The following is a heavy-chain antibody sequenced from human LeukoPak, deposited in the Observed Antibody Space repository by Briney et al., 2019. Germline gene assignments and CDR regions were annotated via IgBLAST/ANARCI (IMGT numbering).Heavy chain of an antibody. Sequence: GSLRLSCAASGFTFRSYSMNWVRQAPGKGLEWVSSISSSSSYIHNADSVKGRFTISRDNAKNSLYLQMNSLRAEDTAVYYCARVYYDFWSGSLYWGQGTLVTVSS. CDR2: ISSSSSYI. D-gene: IGHD3-3*01. J-gene: IGHJ4*02. CDR1: GFTFRSYS. CDR3: ARVYYDFWSGSLY. V-gene: IGHV3-21*01.